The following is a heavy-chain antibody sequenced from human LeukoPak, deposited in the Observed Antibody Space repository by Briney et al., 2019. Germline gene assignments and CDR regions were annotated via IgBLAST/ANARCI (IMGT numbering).Heavy chain of an antibody. Sequence: ASVKVSCKASGYTFTSYAMHWVRQAPGRRLEWMGWINAGNGNTKYSQKFQGRVTITRDTSASTAYMELSSLRSEDTAVYYCARRYCSSTSCYYNWFDPWGQGTLVTVSS. V-gene: IGHV1-3*01. J-gene: IGHJ5*02. CDR2: INAGNGNT. CDR1: GYTFTSYA. CDR3: ARRYCSSTSCYYNWFDP. D-gene: IGHD2-2*01.